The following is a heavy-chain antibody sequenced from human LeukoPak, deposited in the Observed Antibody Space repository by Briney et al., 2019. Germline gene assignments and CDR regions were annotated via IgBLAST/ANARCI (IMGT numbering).Heavy chain of an antibody. V-gene: IGHV3-11*01. CDR3: ARASLMVYAPNDY. CDR2: ISSSGSTI. CDR1: GFTLSDYY. J-gene: IGHJ4*02. Sequence: GGSLRLSCAASGFTLSDYYMSWIRQAPGKGLEWVSYISSSGSTIYYADSVKGRFTISRDNAKNSLYLQMNSLRAEDTAVYYCARASLMVYAPNDYWGQGTLVTVSS. D-gene: IGHD2-8*01.